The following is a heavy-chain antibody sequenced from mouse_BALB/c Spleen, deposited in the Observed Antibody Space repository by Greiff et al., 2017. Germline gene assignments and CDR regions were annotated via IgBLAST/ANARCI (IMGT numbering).Heavy chain of an antibody. CDR1: GYTFTSYY. CDR2: IYPGNVNT. V-gene: IGHV1S56*01. Sequence: VQLQESGPELVKPGASVRISCKASGYTFTSYYIHWVKQRPGQGLEWIGWIYPGNVNTKYNEKFKGKATLTADKSSSTAYMQLSSLTSEDSAVYFCASNDGPAWFAYWGQGTLVTVSA. D-gene: IGHD2-3*01. CDR3: ASNDGPAWFAY. J-gene: IGHJ3*01.